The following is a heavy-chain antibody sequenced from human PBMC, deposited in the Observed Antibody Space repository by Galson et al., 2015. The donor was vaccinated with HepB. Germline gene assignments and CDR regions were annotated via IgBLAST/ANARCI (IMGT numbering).Heavy chain of an antibody. CDR3: ARRGFGNLGSYFNS. J-gene: IGHJ4*02. CDR2: ITAGGIDT. D-gene: IGHD3-10*01. CDR1: GFTLSAYG. Sequence: SLRLSCAASGFTLSAYGMSWVRQAPGQGLEWVSAITAGGIDTFDADSVKGRFTISRDSSKNTLFLQMNNLRADDTAIYYGARRGFGNLGSYFNSWGPGILITVSS. V-gene: IGHV3-23*01.